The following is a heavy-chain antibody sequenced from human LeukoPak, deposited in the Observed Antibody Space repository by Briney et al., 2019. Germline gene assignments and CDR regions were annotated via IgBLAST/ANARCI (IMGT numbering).Heavy chain of an antibody. V-gene: IGHV3-9*01. CDR3: AKDHYYDSSGYCTH. CDR1: GFTFDDYA. D-gene: IGHD3-22*01. Sequence: GGSLRLSCAASGFTFDDYAMHWVRHAPGKGLEWVSGISWNSGSIGYADSVKGRFTISRDNAKNSLYLQMNSLRAEDTALYYCAKDHYYDSSGYCTHWGQGTLVTVSS. CDR2: ISWNSGSI. J-gene: IGHJ4*02.